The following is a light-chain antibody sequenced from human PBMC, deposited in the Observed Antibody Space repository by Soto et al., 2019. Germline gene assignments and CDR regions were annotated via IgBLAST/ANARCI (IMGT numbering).Light chain of an antibody. CDR3: QQYKSYSWT. CDR1: QSISSW. CDR2: DAS. J-gene: IGKJ1*01. Sequence: DIQMTQSPSTLSASVGDRDTITCRASQSISSWLAWYQQKPGKAPKLLIYDASSLESGVPSRFSGSGSGTEFTLTISSLQPDDFATYYCQQYKSYSWTFGQGTKV. V-gene: IGKV1-5*01.